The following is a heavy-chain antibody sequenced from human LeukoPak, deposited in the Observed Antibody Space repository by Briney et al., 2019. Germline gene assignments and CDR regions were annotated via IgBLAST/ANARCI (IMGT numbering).Heavy chain of an antibody. CDR2: INWNSGSI. CDR3: AKDTWGSGLDY. CDR1: GFTFDDYA. Sequence: PGGSLRLSCAASGFTFDDYAMHWVRQAPGKGLEWVSGINWNSGSIGYADSVKGRFTISRDNAKNSLYLQMNSLRAEDTALYYCAKDTWGSGLDYWGQGTLVTVSS. D-gene: IGHD6-19*01. J-gene: IGHJ4*02. V-gene: IGHV3-9*01.